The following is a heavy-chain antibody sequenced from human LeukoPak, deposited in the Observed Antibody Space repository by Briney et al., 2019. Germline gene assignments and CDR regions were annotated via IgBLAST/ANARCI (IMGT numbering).Heavy chain of an antibody. V-gene: IGHV4-34*01. Sequence: SETLSLTCAVYGGSFSSYYWSWIRQPPGRGLEWIGDIDHGGITNCNPSLKSRVTISVDTSKNQFSLTLRSVIAADTAVYYCAGLQGHSYYYMDVWGRGTTVTVSS. CDR2: IDHGGIT. J-gene: IGHJ6*03. CDR3: AGLQGHSYYYMDV. CDR1: GGSFSSYY.